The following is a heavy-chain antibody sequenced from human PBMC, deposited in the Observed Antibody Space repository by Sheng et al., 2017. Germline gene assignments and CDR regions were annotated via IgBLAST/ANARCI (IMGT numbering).Heavy chain of an antibody. V-gene: IGHV4-61*09. J-gene: IGHJ5*02. Sequence: QVQLQESGPGLVKPSQTLSLTCTVSGGSISSGSYYWSWIRQPAGKGLEWIGHIYTSGSTNYNPSLKSRVTISVDTSKNQFSLKLSSVTAADTAVYYCARGESIAARRPKTFDPWGQGTLVTVSS. CDR3: ARGESIAARRPKTFDP. CDR1: GGSISSGSYY. D-gene: IGHD6-6*01. CDR2: IYTSGST.